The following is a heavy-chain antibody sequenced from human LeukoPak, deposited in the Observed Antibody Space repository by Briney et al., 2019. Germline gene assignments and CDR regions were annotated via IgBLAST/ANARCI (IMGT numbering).Heavy chain of an antibody. CDR2: IIPIFGTA. D-gene: IGHD1-26*01. Sequence: ASVKVSCKASGGTFSSYAISWVRQAPGQGLEWMGGIIPIFGTANYAQKFQGRVTITADTSTSTAYMELRSLRSDDTAVYYCARDTVGALVDWGQGTLVTVSS. CDR1: GGTFSSYA. CDR3: ARDTVGALVD. J-gene: IGHJ4*02. V-gene: IGHV1-69*06.